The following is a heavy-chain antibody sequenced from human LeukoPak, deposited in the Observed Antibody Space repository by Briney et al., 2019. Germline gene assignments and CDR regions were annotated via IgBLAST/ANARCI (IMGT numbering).Heavy chain of an antibody. Sequence: PGGSLRLSCAASGFTVSSNSMSWVRQTPGKGLEWVSAISGGGDITYYADSVTGRFTISRDNSKDTLFLQMHSLRPGDTAVYYCVREDTPATANYWGQGTLVTISS. CDR2: ISGGGDIT. D-gene: IGHD2-21*02. V-gene: IGHV3-23*01. CDR3: VREDTPATANY. CDR1: GFTVSSNS. J-gene: IGHJ4*02.